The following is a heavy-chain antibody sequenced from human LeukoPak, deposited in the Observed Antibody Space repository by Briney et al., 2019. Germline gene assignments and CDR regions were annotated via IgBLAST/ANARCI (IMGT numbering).Heavy chain of an antibody. Sequence: GRSLRLACAASGFTFSSYAMHWVRQAPGKGLEWVAVISYDGSNKYYADSVKGRFTISRDNSKNTVYLQMNSLRAEDTAVYYCARDRRSGCSSTSCYPDYWGQGTLVTVSS. CDR1: GFTFSSYA. D-gene: IGHD2-2*01. CDR3: ARDRRSGCSSTSCYPDY. V-gene: IGHV3-30-3*01. CDR2: ISYDGSNK. J-gene: IGHJ4*02.